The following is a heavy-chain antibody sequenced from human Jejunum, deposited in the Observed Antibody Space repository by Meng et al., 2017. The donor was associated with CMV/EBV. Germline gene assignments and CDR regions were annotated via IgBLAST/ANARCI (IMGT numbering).Heavy chain of an antibody. V-gene: IGHV3-74*01. CDR2: IDSDGSGT. J-gene: IGHJ6*02. CDR1: GLTFSNYW. CDR3: ARANNHAMDV. D-gene: IGHD1/OR15-1a*01. Sequence: CAASGLTFSNYWMHWVGQAPGKGPVWVSRIDSDGSGTTYADSVKGRFTISRDNAKSRLYLQMNSLRADDTAVYYCARANNHAMDVWGQGTTVTVSS.